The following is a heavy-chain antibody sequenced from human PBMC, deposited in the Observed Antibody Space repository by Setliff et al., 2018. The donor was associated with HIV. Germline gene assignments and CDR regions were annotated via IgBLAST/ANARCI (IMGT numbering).Heavy chain of an antibody. Sequence: SCAASGFTLSSNWMSWVRQAPGKGLEWVANIKQDGSEKYYVDSVKGRFTISRDNAENSPYLQMNSLRGEDTAVYYCARDRGDSSGYYWGVAGAFDYWGQGTLVTVSS. J-gene: IGHJ4*02. V-gene: IGHV3-7*03. D-gene: IGHD3-22*01. CDR1: GFTLSSNW. CDR2: IKQDGSEK. CDR3: ARDRGDSSGYYWGVAGAFDY.